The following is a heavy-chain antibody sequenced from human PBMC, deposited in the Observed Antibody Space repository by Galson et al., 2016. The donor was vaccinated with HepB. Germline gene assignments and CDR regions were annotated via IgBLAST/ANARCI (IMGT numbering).Heavy chain of an antibody. D-gene: IGHD3-9*01. CDR3: AWGRAGYHPDH. CDR2: IIPLFGTT. CDR1: GDTFSNPG. V-gene: IGHV1-69*13. Sequence: SVKVSCKASGDTFSNPGISWVRQAPGQGLEWMGGIIPLFGTTKYSQKFQGRVTITADASRSTAYMKLSSLTSDDAAVYYCAWGRAGYHPDHWGRGTLVSVSS. J-gene: IGHJ4*02.